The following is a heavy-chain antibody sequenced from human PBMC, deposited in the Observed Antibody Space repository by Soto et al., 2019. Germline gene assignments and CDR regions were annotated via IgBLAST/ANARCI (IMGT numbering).Heavy chain of an antibody. CDR2: INASGGST. Sequence: ASVKVSCKASGYTFSIYAMHWVRQVPGQGLEWMGIINASGGSTLYAQKFQGRVTMTRDRSTSTVYMELSSLRSGGTAVYYCARVGDSSGYYYSDYWGQGTLVTVSS. V-gene: IGHV1-46*01. J-gene: IGHJ4*02. D-gene: IGHD3-22*01. CDR3: ARVGDSSGYYYSDY. CDR1: GYTFSIYA.